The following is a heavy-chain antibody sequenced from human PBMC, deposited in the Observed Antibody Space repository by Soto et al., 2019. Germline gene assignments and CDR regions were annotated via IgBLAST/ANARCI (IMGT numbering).Heavy chain of an antibody. CDR3: ARDGLITPPMDV. CDR2: ISYDGTDK. D-gene: IGHD3-10*01. V-gene: IGHV3-30-3*01. Sequence: QVQLVESGGGVVQPGRSLRLSCAASGFTFSNYAIHWVRQTPAKGLEWVAIISYDGTDKYYADFVRGRFTVSRVNSRNTVYLQMNSLRGDDTAVYYCARDGLITPPMDVWGQGTTVTVSS. CDR1: GFTFSNYA. J-gene: IGHJ6*02.